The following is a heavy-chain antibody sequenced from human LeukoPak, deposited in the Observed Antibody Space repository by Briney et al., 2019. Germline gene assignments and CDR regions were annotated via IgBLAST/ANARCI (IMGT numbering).Heavy chain of an antibody. CDR1: GFTFNKYG. V-gene: IGHV3-33*01. CDR2: IWYDGSNK. J-gene: IGHJ4*02. Sequence: GMSLRLSCAASGFTFNKYGMNWVRQPPGKGLEWVAIIWYDGSNKYFAESVMGRFTISKDNAKNTVYLQMNSLRIEDTAVYHCARAGIGNALDYWGPGTQVTVSS. CDR3: ARAGIGNALDY. D-gene: IGHD2-2*01.